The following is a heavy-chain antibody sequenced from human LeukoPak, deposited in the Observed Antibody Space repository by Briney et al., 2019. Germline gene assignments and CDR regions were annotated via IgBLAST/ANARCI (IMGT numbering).Heavy chain of an antibody. CDR3: ARDHVDTAMVSPGYMDV. D-gene: IGHD5-18*01. CDR1: GFTFSSYS. J-gene: IGHJ6*03. CDR2: ISSSSSYI. V-gene: IGHV3-21*01. Sequence: GGSLRLSCAASGFTFSSYSMNWVRQAPGKGLEWVSSISSSSSYIYYADSVKGRFTISRANAKNSLYLQMNSLRAEDTAVYYCARDHVDTAMVSPGYMDVWGKGTTVTVSS.